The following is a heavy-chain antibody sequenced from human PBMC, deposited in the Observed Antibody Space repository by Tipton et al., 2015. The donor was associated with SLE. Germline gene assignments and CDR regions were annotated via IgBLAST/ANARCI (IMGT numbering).Heavy chain of an antibody. V-gene: IGHV3-23*01. CDR2: ISGSGNST. J-gene: IGHJ4*02. D-gene: IGHD3-22*01. CDR1: GFTFSSYP. Sequence: SLRLSCAASGFTFSSYPMSWGRQAPGKGLEWVSGISGSGNSTYYADSLKGRFTISRDNSKNTLYLQMNSLRAEDTAVYYCAHRGTSSGYYYYFDYWGQGTLVTVSS. CDR3: AHRGTSSGYYYYFDY.